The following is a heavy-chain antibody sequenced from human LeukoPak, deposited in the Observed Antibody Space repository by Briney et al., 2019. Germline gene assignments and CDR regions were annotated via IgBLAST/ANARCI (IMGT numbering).Heavy chain of an antibody. Sequence: GGSLRHSCAASGFTFSSHAMNWVRQAPGKGLEWISSISTDSLTIKYADFVSGQFTISRDNAEHLLFLQMNSLRAEDTAVYYCARKAQTGSHSGPFDIWGQGTLVTVSS. CDR1: GFTFSSHA. CDR2: ISTDSLTI. CDR3: ARKAQTGSHSGPFDI. V-gene: IGHV3-48*04. J-gene: IGHJ3*02. D-gene: IGHD1-26*01.